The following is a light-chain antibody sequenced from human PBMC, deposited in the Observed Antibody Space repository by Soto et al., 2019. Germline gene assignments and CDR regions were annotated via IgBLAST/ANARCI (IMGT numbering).Light chain of an antibody. V-gene: IGKV3-15*01. CDR1: QSVSSN. CDR3: QQYNKWPLT. Sequence: EIVMTQSPATLSESPGERATLSCRASQSVSSNLAWYQQKRGQAPRLLIYGTSTRATGIPARFSGSGSGTEFTLTISSLQSEDFAVDYCQQYNKWPLTFGGGTKVELK. J-gene: IGKJ4*01. CDR2: GTS.